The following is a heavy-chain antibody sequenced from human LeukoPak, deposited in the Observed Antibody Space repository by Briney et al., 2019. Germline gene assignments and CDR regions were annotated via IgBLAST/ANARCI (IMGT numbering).Heavy chain of an antibody. J-gene: IGHJ4*02. CDR2: IYYSGST. D-gene: IGHD6-13*01. Sequence: PSETLSLTCTVSGGSISSGDYYWSWIRQPPGKGLEWIGYIYYSGSTYYNPSLKSRVTISVDRSKNQFSLKLSSVTAADTAVYYCARDAYSSRLIDYWGQGTLVTVSS. CDR3: ARDAYSSRLIDY. V-gene: IGHV4-30-4*01. CDR1: GGSISSGDYY.